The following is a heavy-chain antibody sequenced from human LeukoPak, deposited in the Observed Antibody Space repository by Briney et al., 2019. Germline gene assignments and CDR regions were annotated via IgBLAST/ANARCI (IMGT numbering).Heavy chain of an antibody. V-gene: IGHV5-51*01. CDR3: ERRGTHNASGSYYAGPIDAFDI. J-gene: IGHJ3*02. CDR2: IYPSDSDI. CDR1: GYDFTSYW. Sequence: GESLKISCQASGYDFTSYWIGWVRQMPGKGLEWMGIIYPSDSDIRYRPSFQGQVTIPADKAISNAYVQWSSLKASDTAMYYCERRGTHNASGSYYAGPIDAFDIWGQGTMVTVSS. D-gene: IGHD3-10*01.